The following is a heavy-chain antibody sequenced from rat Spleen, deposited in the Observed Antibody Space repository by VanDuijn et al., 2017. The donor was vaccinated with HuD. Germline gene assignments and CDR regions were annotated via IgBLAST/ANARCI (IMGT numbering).Heavy chain of an antibody. CDR1: GFTFSDYN. D-gene: IGHD1-7*01. CDR3: ARGADTMGTQDFDY. V-gene: IGHV5S10*01. Sequence: EVQLVESGGGLVQPGRSLKLSCAASGFTFSDYNMAWVRQAPKKGLEWVATIIYDGSRTYYRDSVKGRFTISRDNAKSTLYLQMDSLRSEDTATYYCARGADTMGTQDFDYWGQGVMVTVSS. CDR2: IIYDGSRT. J-gene: IGHJ2*01.